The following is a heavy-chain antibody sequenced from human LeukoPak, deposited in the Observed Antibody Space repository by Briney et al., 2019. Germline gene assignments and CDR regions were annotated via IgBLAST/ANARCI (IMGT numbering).Heavy chain of an antibody. CDR3: ARGSDFWSGYLDY. CDR2: IYYSGST. CDR1: GGSISSNSYY. D-gene: IGHD3-3*01. V-gene: IGHV4-39*01. Sequence: PSETLSLTCTVSGGSISSNSYYWGWIRQPPGKGLEWIGSIYYSGSTYYNPSLKSRVTISVDTSKNQFSLKLSSVTAADTAVYYCARGSDFWSGYLDYWGQGTLVTVSS. J-gene: IGHJ4*02.